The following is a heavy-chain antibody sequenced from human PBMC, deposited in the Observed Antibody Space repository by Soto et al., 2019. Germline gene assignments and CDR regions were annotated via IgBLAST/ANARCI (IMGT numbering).Heavy chain of an antibody. Sequence: PGGSLRLSCAASGFTFSSYSMNWVRQAPGKGLEWVSSISSSSSYIYYADSVKGRFTISRDNAKNLLYLQMNSLRAEDTAVYYCARDSSIAARRVPFDYWGQGTLVTVSS. CDR3: ARDSSIAARRVPFDY. CDR2: ISSSSSYI. CDR1: GFTFSSYS. D-gene: IGHD6-6*01. V-gene: IGHV3-21*01. J-gene: IGHJ4*02.